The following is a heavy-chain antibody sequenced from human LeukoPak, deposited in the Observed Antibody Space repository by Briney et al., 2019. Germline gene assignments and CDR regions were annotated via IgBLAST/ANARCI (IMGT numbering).Heavy chain of an antibody. CDR2: IYHDGST. CDR1: GYSISSGYY. J-gene: IGHJ4*02. Sequence: SETLSLTCSVSGYSISSGYYWGWIRQPPGKGLEWIGNIYHDGSTYYNPSLKSRVTISVDTSKNQFSLKLSSVTAADTAVYYCARDGGGSYYFDYWGQGTLVTVSS. CDR3: ARDGGGSYYFDY. D-gene: IGHD2-15*01. V-gene: IGHV4-38-2*02.